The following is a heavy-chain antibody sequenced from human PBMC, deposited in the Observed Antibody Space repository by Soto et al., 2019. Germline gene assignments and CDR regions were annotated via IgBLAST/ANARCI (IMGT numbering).Heavy chain of an antibody. J-gene: IGHJ4*02. V-gene: IGHV1-2*04. CDR3: ARDSGSGSYYNQNFDY. CDR2: INPNSGGT. D-gene: IGHD3-10*01. CDR1: GYTFTGYY. Sequence: ASVKVSCKASGYTFTGYYMHWVRQAPGQGLEWMGWINPNSGGTNYAQKFQGWVTMTRDTSISTAYMELSRLRSDDTAVYYCARDSGSGSYYNQNFDYWGQGTLVPVSS.